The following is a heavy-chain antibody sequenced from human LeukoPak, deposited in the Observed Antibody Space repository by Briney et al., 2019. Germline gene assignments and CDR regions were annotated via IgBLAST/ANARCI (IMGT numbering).Heavy chain of an antibody. CDR1: GYTFTSYA. CDR2: INTNTGNP. V-gene: IGHV7-4-1*02. Sequence: ASVKVSCKASGYTFTSYAMNWVRQAPGRGLEWMGWINTNTGNPTYAQGFTGRFVFSLDTSVSTAYLQISSLKAEDTAVYYCARVSYTMTVVGGAFDIWGQGTMVTVSS. D-gene: IGHD3-22*01. CDR3: ARVSYTMTVVGGAFDI. J-gene: IGHJ3*02.